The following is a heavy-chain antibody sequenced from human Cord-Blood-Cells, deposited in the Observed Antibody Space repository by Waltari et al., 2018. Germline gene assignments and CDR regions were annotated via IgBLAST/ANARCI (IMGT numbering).Heavy chain of an antibody. D-gene: IGHD2-15*01. CDR2: IYYSGST. CDR3: ARSVGRDVVVVAAFDY. J-gene: IGHJ4*02. CDR1: GGSISSSSYY. V-gene: IGHV4-39*01. Sequence: QLQLQASGPGLVKPSETLSLPCPVSGGSISSSSYYWVLIRTPPGKGLKWIGSIYYSGSTYYSPSLKSRVTISVDTSKNQFSLKLSSVTAADTAVYYCARSVGRDVVVVAAFDYWGQGTLVTVSS.